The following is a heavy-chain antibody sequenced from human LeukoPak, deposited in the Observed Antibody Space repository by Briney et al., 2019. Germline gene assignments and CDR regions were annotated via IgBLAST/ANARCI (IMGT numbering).Heavy chain of an antibody. CDR2: INPSGGST. D-gene: IGHD5-12*01. Sequence: ASVKVSCKASGYTFTSYYMHWVRQAPGQGLEWMGIINPSGGSTSYAQKFQGRVTMTRDMSTSTVYMELSSLRSEDTAVYYCARDSNGYVFDYWGQGTLVTVSS. CDR1: GYTFTSYY. V-gene: IGHV1-46*01. J-gene: IGHJ4*02. CDR3: ARDSNGYVFDY.